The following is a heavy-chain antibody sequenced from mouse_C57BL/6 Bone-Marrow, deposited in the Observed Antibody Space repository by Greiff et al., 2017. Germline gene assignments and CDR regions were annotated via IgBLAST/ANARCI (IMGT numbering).Heavy chain of an antibody. Sequence: VQVVESGPGLLAPSQSLPITCTVSGFSLTSSAISWVRQPPGKGLEWLGVIWTGGGTNYNSALKSRLSISKDNSKSQVFLKMNSLQTDDTARYYCARMKGIYYDHDFYAMHYRRYGASVTAFS. J-gene: IGHJ4*01. CDR2: IWTGGGT. CDR1: GFSLTSSA. CDR3: ARMKGIYYDHDFYAMHY. D-gene: IGHD2-4*01. V-gene: IGHV2-9-1*01.